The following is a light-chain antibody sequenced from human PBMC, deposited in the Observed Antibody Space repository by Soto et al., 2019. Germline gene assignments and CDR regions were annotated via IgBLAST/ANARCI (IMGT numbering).Light chain of an antibody. Sequence: QSVLTQPRSVSGSPGQPVTISCTGTGSDVRAYNYVSWYQQHPGRAPKLMIYDVSKRPSGVPDRFSGSKSANTASLTISGLQAEDEADYYCCSYAGSYIPYVFGTGTKVTVL. CDR2: DVS. CDR1: GSDVRAYNY. V-gene: IGLV2-11*01. CDR3: CSYAGSYIPYV. J-gene: IGLJ1*01.